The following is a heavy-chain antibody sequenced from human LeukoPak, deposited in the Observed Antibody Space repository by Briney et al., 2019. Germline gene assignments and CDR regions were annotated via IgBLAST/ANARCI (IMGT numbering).Heavy chain of an antibody. CDR3: ARKNYCSGGRCYSRGWFDP. J-gene: IGHJ5*02. CDR1: GYTFTGYY. V-gene: IGHV1-2*04. D-gene: IGHD2-15*01. CDR2: INPNSGGT. Sequence: ASVKVSCKASGYTFTGYYMHWVRQAPGQGLEWMGWINPNSGGTNYAQKFQGWVTMTRDTSISTAYMELSRLRSDDTAVYYCARKNYCSGGRCYSRGWFDPWGQGTLVTVSS.